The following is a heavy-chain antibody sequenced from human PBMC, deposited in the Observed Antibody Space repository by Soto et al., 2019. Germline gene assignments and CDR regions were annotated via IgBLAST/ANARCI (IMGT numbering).Heavy chain of an antibody. Sequence: GASVKVSCKASGGTFSSYTISWVRQAPGQGLEWMGRIIPILGIANYAQKFQGRVTITADKSTSTAYMELSSLRSEDTAVYYCARDSLAYCGGDCYSGAFDIWGQGTMVTVSS. CDR1: GGTFSSYT. D-gene: IGHD2-21*02. CDR2: IIPILGIA. CDR3: ARDSLAYCGGDCYSGAFDI. J-gene: IGHJ3*02. V-gene: IGHV1-69*04.